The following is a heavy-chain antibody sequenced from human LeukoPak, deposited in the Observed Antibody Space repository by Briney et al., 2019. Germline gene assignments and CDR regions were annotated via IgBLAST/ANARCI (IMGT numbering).Heavy chain of an antibody. CDR1: GFSLSNNA. Sequence: HPGGSLRLSCAASGFSLSNNAMSWVRQAPGKGLEWVSTISESDKATYYADSVKGRFTISGDISKNTLFLQMNSLRVEDTAVYYCAKWGDYDVLTGYYVSDYWGQGTLVTVSS. V-gene: IGHV3-23*01. CDR3: AKWGDYDVLTGYYVSDY. CDR2: ISESDKAT. D-gene: IGHD3-9*01. J-gene: IGHJ4*02.